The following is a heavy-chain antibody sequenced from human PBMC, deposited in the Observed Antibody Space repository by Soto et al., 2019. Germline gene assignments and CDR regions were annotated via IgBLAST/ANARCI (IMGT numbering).Heavy chain of an antibody. D-gene: IGHD3-10*01. CDR1: GFTVSNNY. Sequence: EVQLVESGGGLIQPGGSLRLSCAVSGFTVSNNYMSWVRQAPGKGLEGVSVIYSGGYTAYGDSVKGRFTISRDNSKNTQNLKRNSRGADAPAVVYGAAGPGGGGYGGQGTLVTVSS. V-gene: IGHV3-53*01. CDR2: IYSGGYT. J-gene: IGHJ4*02. CDR3: AAGPGGGGY.